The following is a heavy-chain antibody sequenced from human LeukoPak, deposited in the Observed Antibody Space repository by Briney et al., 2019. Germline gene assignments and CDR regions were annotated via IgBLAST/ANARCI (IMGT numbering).Heavy chain of an antibody. CDR2: INHSGST. CDR3: ARGRYSSGLSSPTPYYYYYGMDV. Sequence: SETLSLTCAVYGGSFSGYYWSWIRQPPGKGLEWIGEINHSGSTNYNPSLKGRVTISVDTSKNQFSLKLSSVTAADTAVYYCARGRYSSGLSSPTPYYYYYGMDVWGQGTTVTVSS. CDR1: GGSFSGYY. J-gene: IGHJ6*02. V-gene: IGHV4-34*01. D-gene: IGHD6-19*01.